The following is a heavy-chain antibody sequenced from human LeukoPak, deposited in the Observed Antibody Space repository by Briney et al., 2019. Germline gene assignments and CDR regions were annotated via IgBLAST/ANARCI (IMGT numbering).Heavy chain of an antibody. V-gene: IGHV3-7*01. CDR2: IKQDGNDK. J-gene: IGHJ4*02. CDR3: ATYSGSYYSFRY. Sequence: GGSLRLSCAASGFTFSSYWMSWVRQAPGKGLEWVANIKQDGNDKYYVDSVKGRFTISRDNAKNSLYPQMNTLRAEDTAVYYCATYSGSYYSFRYWGQGTLVTVSS. CDR1: GFTFSSYW. D-gene: IGHD1-26*01.